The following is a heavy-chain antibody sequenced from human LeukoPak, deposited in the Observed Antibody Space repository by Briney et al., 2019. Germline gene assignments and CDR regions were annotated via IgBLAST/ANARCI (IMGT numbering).Heavy chain of an antibody. CDR2: INPNSDGT. D-gene: IGHD2-8*01. CDR1: GYTFTGHY. V-gene: IGHV1-2*02. CDR3: ARSPGYCTNGVCYRNQSFDY. J-gene: IGHJ4*02. Sequence: GASVKVSCQASGYTFTGHYIHWIRQAPGQGLEWMGWINPNSDGTKYAPKFQGRVTITRDTSISTAYMELSSLSSDDTAVYYCARSPGYCTNGVCYRNQSFDYWGQGTLVTVSS.